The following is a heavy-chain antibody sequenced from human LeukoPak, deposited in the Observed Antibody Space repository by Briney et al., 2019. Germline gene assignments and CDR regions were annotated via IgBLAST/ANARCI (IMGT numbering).Heavy chain of an antibody. V-gene: IGHV3-23*01. CDR3: VRESTSSGCYYAPDY. Sequence: AGGSLRLSCAASGFSFRTYAMTWVRQAPGKGLEWVSSISGSGATTYNADPLKGRFTISRDNSKNTLYLQMNSLRAEDTAVYYCVRESTSSGCYYAPDYWGQGTLVTVS. D-gene: IGHD3-22*01. CDR1: GFSFRTYA. J-gene: IGHJ4*02. CDR2: ISGSGATT.